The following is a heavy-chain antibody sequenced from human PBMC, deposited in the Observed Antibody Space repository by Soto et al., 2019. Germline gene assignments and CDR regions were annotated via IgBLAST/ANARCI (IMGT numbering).Heavy chain of an antibody. V-gene: IGHV5-51*01. D-gene: IGHD3-16*02. CDR1: GYSFTSYW. CDR3: ARSSKYYDYVWGSYRRGDAFDI. CDR2: IYPGDSDT. Sequence: RGEYLKISCKGSGYSFTSYWIGWVRQMPGKGLEWMGIIYPGDSDTRYSPSFQGQVTISADKSISTAYLQWSSLKASDTAMYYCARSSKYYDYVWGSYRRGDAFDIWGQGTMVTVSS. J-gene: IGHJ3*02.